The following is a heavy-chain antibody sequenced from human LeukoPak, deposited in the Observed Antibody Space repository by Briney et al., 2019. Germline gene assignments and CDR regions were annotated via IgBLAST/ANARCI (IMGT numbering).Heavy chain of an antibody. J-gene: IGHJ4*02. CDR2: ISGSGGST. D-gene: IGHD3-22*01. CDR3: AKGAPYYYDSSGYYYSFGY. CDR1: GFTFSSYA. Sequence: PGGFLRLSCAASGFTFSSYAMSWVRQAPGKGLEWVSAISGSGGSTYYADSVKGRFTISRDNSKNTLYLQMNSLRAEDTAVYYCAKGAPYYYDSSGYYYSFGYWGQGTLVTVSS. V-gene: IGHV3-23*01.